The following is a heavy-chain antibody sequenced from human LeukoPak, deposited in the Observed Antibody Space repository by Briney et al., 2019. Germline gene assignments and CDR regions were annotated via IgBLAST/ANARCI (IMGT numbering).Heavy chain of an antibody. CDR3: ASQYSSGWSCDY. V-gene: IGHV3-30-3*01. J-gene: IGHJ4*02. CDR1: GFTFSSYA. CDR2: ISYDGSNK. D-gene: IGHD6-19*01. Sequence: GGSLRLSCAASGFTFSSYAMHWVRQAPGKGLEWVAVISYDGSNKYYADSVKGRFTIARDNSKNTLYLQMNSLRAEDTAVYYCASQYSSGWSCDYWGQGTLVTVSS.